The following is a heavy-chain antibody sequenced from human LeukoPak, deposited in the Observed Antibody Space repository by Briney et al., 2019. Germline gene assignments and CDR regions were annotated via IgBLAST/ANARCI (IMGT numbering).Heavy chain of an antibody. CDR1: GFTFSSYG. CDR2: ISYDGSNK. Sequence: GRSLRLSCAASGFTFSSYGMHWVRQAPGKGLEWVAVISYDGSNKYYADSVKGRFTISRDNSKNTLYLQMNSLRAEDTAVYYCAKELSARKFRELALSFRIGLRGKGTPVHVS. CDR3: AKELSARKFRELALSFRIGL. V-gene: IGHV3-30*18. D-gene: IGHD3-3*02. J-gene: IGHJ6*03.